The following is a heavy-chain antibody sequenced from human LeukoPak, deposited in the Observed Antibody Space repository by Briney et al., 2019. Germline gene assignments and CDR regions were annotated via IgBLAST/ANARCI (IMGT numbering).Heavy chain of an antibody. J-gene: IGHJ4*02. D-gene: IGHD2-21*02. V-gene: IGHV4-39*01. CDR1: GGSISSSSYY. CDR2: IHYSGGT. CDR3: ARGPIVVVTAIPFDY. Sequence: PSETLSLTCTVPGGSISSSSYYWGWIRQPPGKGLEWIGNIHYSGGTYYNPSLKSRVTISVDTSKNQFSLKLSSVTAADTAVYYCARGPIVVVTAIPFDYWGQGTLVTVSS.